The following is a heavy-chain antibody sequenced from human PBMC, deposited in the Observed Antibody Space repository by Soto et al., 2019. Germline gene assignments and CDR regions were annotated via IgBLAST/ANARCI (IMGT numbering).Heavy chain of an antibody. CDR2: LPYAGSIQ. Sequence: QVQLVESGGGVVQPGGSLRLSCAASGLTVTTYSMHWVRQAPGKGLEWVAVLPYAGSIQYYADSVKGRFTISTDNSKNTLDLQMNSLIAEDTALYYCVREDKGGGEAFEMWGRGTMVTVSS. V-gene: IGHV3-30-3*01. CDR3: VREDKGGGEAFEM. D-gene: IGHD2-15*01. CDR1: GLTVTTYS. J-gene: IGHJ3*02.